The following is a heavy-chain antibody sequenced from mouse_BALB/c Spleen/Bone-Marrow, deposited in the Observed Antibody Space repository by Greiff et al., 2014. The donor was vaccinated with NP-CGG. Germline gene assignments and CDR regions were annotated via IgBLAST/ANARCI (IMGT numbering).Heavy chain of an antibody. CDR3: TRGGIYFGYDVPMDY. Sequence: VHLVESGAELVRPGASVTLSCKASGYKFTDYEMHWVKQTPVHGLEWIGSIDPETGGTAYNQNFKGKATLTADRSSTTAYMELRSLTSEDSAVYYCTRGGIYFGYDVPMDYWGQGTSVTVSS. J-gene: IGHJ4*01. CDR1: GYKFTDYE. D-gene: IGHD2-2*01. CDR2: IDPETGGT. V-gene: IGHV1-15*01.